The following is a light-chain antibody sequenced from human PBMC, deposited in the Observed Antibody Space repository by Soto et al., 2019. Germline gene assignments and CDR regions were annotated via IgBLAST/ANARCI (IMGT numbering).Light chain of an antibody. V-gene: IGKV3-15*01. CDR2: GAS. CDR1: QSVSSN. CDR3: HQYNNWPPWT. J-gene: IGKJ1*01. Sequence: IVMTQSPATLSVAPGERATLSCRASQSVSSNLAWYQQRPGQAPRLLMYGASTRATGIPARFSGSGSGTEFTLTISSLQSEDFAVYYCHQYNNWPPWTFGQGTKVDIK.